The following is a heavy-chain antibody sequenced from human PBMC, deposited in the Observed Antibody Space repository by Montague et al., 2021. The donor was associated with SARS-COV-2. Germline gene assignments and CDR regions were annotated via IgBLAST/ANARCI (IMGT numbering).Heavy chain of an antibody. CDR2: INHRGTS. D-gene: IGHD3-22*01. CDR1: GGSFTDYY. J-gene: IGHJ4*02. Sequence: SETLSLTCAVYGGSFTDYYWSWIRQPPGKGLEWIGEINHRGTSNHNPSLKSRVSISVDTSKNQFSLYLGSVTAADTAFYYCARGRQHFNMIVVVMTGGEYYFDXWAQGTLVTVSS. V-gene: IGHV4-34*01. CDR3: ARGRQHFNMIVVVMTGGEYYFDX.